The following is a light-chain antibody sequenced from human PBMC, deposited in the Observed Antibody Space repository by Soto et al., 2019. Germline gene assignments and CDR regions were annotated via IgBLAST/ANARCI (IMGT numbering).Light chain of an antibody. CDR1: QGISNY. J-gene: IGKJ4*01. Sequence: DIQMTQSPSSLSASLVYRFTITCLASQGISNYLAWYQQKPGKVPKLLIYAASTLQSGVPSRFSGSGSGTDFTLTISSLQPEDVATYYCQKYNSAPHTFGGGTKVDIK. CDR2: AAS. CDR3: QKYNSAPHT. V-gene: IGKV1-27*01.